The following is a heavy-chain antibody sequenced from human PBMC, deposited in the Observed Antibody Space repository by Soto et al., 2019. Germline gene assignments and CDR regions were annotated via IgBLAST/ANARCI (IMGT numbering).Heavy chain of an antibody. D-gene: IGHD4-17*01. Sequence: EVQLLESGGGLVQPGGSLRLSCAASGFTFSSYAMSWVRQAPGKGLEWVSAISGSGGSTYYADSVKGRFTISRDNSKNTLYLQMNSLRAEDTAVYYCAKDLDDYGDYVWAFDIWGQGTMVTVSS. CDR1: GFTFSSYA. V-gene: IGHV3-23*01. CDR3: AKDLDDYGDYVWAFDI. J-gene: IGHJ3*02. CDR2: ISGSGGST.